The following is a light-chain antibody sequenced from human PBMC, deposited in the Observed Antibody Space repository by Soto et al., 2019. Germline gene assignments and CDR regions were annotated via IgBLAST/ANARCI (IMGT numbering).Light chain of an antibody. J-gene: IGKJ2*01. CDR2: KAT. Sequence: EIQMTQSPSTLSASMGDRVTITCRASQSITTWLAWYQQKPGKAPKLLIYKATNLQSGVPSRFSGSGSGTEFSLTTSSLQPDDFATYYCQRYNDYQYIFGQGTRWR. CDR3: QRYNDYQYI. V-gene: IGKV1-5*03. CDR1: QSITTW.